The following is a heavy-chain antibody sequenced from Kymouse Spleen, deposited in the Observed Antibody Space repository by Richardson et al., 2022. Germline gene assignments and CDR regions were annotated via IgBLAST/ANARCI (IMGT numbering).Heavy chain of an antibody. CDR2: INHSGST. Sequence: QVQLQQWGAGLLKPSETLSLTCAVYGGSFSGYYWSWIRQPPGKGLEWIGEINHSGSTNYNPSLKSRVTISVDTSKNQFSLKLSSVTAADTAVYYCARDCSSTSCLYYYYYGMDVWGQGTTVTVSS. J-gene: IGHJ6*02. CDR1: GGSFSGYY. D-gene: IGHD2-2*02. V-gene: IGHV4-34*01. CDR3: ARDCSSTSCLYYYYYGMDV.